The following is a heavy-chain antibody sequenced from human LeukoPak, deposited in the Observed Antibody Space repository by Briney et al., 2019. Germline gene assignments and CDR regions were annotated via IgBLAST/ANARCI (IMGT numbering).Heavy chain of an antibody. J-gene: IGHJ4*02. Sequence: SETLSLTCAVSGGSISSSNWWCWVRQPPGKGLEWIGEIYHSGSTNYNPSLKSRVTISVDTSKNQFSLQLNSVTPEDTAVYYCARLRRTLVRGGTETGAGDYWGQGTLVTVSS. CDR1: GGSISSSNW. CDR2: IYHSGST. V-gene: IGHV4-4*02. D-gene: IGHD3-10*01. CDR3: ARLRRTLVRGGTETGAGDY.